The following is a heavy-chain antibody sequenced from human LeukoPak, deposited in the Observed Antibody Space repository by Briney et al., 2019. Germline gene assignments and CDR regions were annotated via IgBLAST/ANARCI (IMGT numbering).Heavy chain of an antibody. Sequence: PGGSLRLSCAVSGLTFSKAWMTWVRQAPGKGLECVGRIKSKTDGGTIDYAAPVKGRFSISRDDSKNTVYLQMNSLKTEDTAVYYCTTEGYCSGGSRYSFDNWGQGTLVTVSS. D-gene: IGHD2-15*01. CDR1: GLTFSKAW. CDR2: IKSKTDGGTI. CDR3: TTEGYCSGGSRYSFDN. V-gene: IGHV3-15*01. J-gene: IGHJ4*02.